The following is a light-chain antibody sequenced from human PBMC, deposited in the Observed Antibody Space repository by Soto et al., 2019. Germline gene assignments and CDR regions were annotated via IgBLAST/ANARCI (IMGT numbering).Light chain of an antibody. CDR2: ETS. Sequence: SMLTQPTSVGGSPGQSGTISCTGTSSDFGSYKFVSWYQHHPGTVPKVIIYETSKRPSGVSDRFSGSKPGNTASLTISGLQAEDEADYYCFSFTSTNTHVFGSGTKVTVL. V-gene: IGLV2-23*01. CDR1: SSDFGSYKF. J-gene: IGLJ1*01. CDR3: FSFTSTNTHV.